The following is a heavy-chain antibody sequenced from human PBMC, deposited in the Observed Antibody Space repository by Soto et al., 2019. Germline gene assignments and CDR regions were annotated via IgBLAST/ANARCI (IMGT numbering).Heavy chain of an antibody. D-gene: IGHD6-13*01. CDR3: AGGYSSSWYDPPFDY. Sequence: SETLSLTCTVSGGSISSYYWSWIRQPPGKGLEWIGYIYYSGSTNYNPSLKSRVTISVDTSKNQFSLKLSSVTAADTAVYYCAGGYSSSWYDPPFDYWGQGTLVTVSS. V-gene: IGHV4-59*01. CDR1: GGSISSYY. CDR2: IYYSGST. J-gene: IGHJ4*02.